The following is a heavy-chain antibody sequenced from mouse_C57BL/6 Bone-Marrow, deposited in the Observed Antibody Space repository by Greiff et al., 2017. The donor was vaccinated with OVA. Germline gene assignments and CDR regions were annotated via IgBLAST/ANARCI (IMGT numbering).Heavy chain of an antibody. CDR1: GFTFSSYA. D-gene: IGHD2-4*01. J-gene: IGHJ1*03. V-gene: IGHV5-4*01. CDR3: ARDHYDYDTYFDV. Sequence: DVQLVESGGGLVKPGGSLKLSCAASGFTFSSYAMSWVRQTPEKRLEWVATISDGGSYTYYPDNVKGRFTISRDNAKNNLYLQMSHLKSEDTAMYYCARDHYDYDTYFDVWGTGTTVTVSS. CDR2: ISDGGSYT.